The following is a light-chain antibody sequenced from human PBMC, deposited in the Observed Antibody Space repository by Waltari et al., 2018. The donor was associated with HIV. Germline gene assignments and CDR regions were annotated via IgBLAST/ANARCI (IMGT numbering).Light chain of an antibody. CDR3: ESYTSTSVWV. CDR1: SSDVGGYNF. Sequence: QSALTQPASVSGSPGQSITISCTGSSSDVGGYNFVSWYQEHPGKAPRVLIYDVTTRPSGVSVRFSGSRSGDTASLTLSGLQPEDEADYYCESYTSTSVWVFGGGTRLTVL. CDR2: DVT. V-gene: IGLV2-14*03. J-gene: IGLJ3*02.